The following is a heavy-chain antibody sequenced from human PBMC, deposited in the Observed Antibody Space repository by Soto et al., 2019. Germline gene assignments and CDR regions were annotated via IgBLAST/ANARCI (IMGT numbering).Heavy chain of an antibody. CDR2: INHTGST. V-gene: IGHV4-34*01. J-gene: IGHJ5*02. Sequence: TSETLSLTCTVYGGSFSDYYWSWIRQPPGKGLEWIGEINHTGSTNFNPSLESRVTISVDTSKNQFSLKLSSVTAADTAVYYREKVSRHISLSWGQGTLVTDSS. CDR3: EKVSRHISLS. CDR1: GGSFSDYY. D-gene: IGHD2-21*01.